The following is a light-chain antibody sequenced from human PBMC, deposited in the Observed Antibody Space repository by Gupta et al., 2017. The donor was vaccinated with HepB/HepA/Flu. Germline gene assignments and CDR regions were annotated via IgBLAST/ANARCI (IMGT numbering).Light chain of an antibody. J-gene: IGKJ2*01. CDR3: QQRSNWPLT. CDR1: QSVSSY. CDR2: DAS. Sequence: EIVLTQSPATLSWSPGERATLSCRASQSVSSYLAWYQQKPGQAPRLLIYDASNRATGIPARFSGSGSGTEFTLTISSREPEDFAVYYCQQRSNWPLTFGQGTKVDIK. V-gene: IGKV3-11*01.